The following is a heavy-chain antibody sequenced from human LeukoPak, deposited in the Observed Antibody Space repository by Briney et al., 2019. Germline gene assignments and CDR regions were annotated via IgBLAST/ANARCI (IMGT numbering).Heavy chain of an antibody. CDR3: VKDPFFYYGSDV. Sequence: GGSLRLSCSASGFTFGTYSMHWLRQTPGKGLEFVSAIHHDGSGTFYADSVKGRFIISRDNSKNTLYLQMSSLRAEDTAVYYYVKDPFFYYGSDVWGQGTTVTVSS. J-gene: IGHJ6*02. V-gene: IGHV3-64D*09. CDR1: GFTFGTYS. D-gene: IGHD3-3*02. CDR2: IHHDGSGT.